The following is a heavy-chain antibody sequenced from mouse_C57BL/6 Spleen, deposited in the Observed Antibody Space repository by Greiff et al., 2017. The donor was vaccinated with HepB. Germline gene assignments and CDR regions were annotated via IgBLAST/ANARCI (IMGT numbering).Heavy chain of an antibody. CDR1: GYTFTSYW. D-gene: IGHD1-1*01. J-gene: IGHJ2*01. V-gene: IGHV1-59*01. CDR2: IDPSDSYT. Sequence: VQLQQPGAELVRPGTSVKLSCKASGYTFTSYWMHWVKQRPGQGLEWIGVIDPSDSYTNYNQKFKGKATLTVDTSSSTAYMQLSSLTSEDSAVYYCARVTTVVATSSYFDYWGQGTTLTVSS. CDR3: ARVTTVVATSSYFDY.